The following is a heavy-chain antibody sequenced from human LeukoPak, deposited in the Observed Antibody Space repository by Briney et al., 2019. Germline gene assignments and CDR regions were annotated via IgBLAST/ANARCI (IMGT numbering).Heavy chain of an antibody. CDR2: INPNSGGT. Sequence: ASVKVSCKASGYTFTGYYMHWVRQAPGQGLEWMGWINPNSGGTNYAQKFQGRVTMTRDTSTSTVYMELSSLRSEDTAVYYCARVGINYDILTGYLYYYGMDVWGQGTTVTVSS. D-gene: IGHD3-9*01. CDR1: GYTFTGYY. CDR3: ARVGINYDILTGYLYYYGMDV. J-gene: IGHJ6*02. V-gene: IGHV1-2*02.